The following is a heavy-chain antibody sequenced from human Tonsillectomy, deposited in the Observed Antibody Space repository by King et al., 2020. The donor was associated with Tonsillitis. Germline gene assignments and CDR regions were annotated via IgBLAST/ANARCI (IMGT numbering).Heavy chain of an antibody. CDR2: FDPEDGET. D-gene: IGHD1-26*01. V-gene: IGHV1-24*01. CDR3: ATDAGNSLGATPHLVRYWYFDL. J-gene: IGHJ2*01. CDR1: GYTLTELS. Sequence: VQLVQSGAEVKKPGASVKVSCKVSGYTLTELSMHWVRQAPGKGLEWMGGFDPEDGETIYAQKFQGRVTMTEDTSTDTAYMELSSLRSEDTAVYYCATDAGNSLGATPHLVRYWYFDLWGRGTLVTVSS.